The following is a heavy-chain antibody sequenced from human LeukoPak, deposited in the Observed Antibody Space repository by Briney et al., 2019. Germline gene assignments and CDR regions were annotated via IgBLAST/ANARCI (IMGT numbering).Heavy chain of an antibody. CDR3: ARDKGHFDVDY. CDR1: GGSISSTSYY. J-gene: IGHJ4*02. V-gene: IGHV4-39*07. D-gene: IGHD3-9*01. Sequence: PLETLSLTCTVSGGSISSTSYYWGWIRQPPGKGLEWMGSIYYSGSTFYIPSLKSRLTISLDTSKNQFSLKLSSVTAADTAVYYCARDKGHFDVDYWGQGTLVTVSS. CDR2: IYYSGST.